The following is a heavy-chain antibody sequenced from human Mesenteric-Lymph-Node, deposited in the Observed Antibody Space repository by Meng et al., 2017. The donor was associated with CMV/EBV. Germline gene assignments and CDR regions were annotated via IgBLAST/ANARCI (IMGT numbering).Heavy chain of an antibody. Sequence: GESLKISCKGSGYSFTSYWIVWVRQMPGKGLEWMGIIYPGDSDIRYSPSFQGQVTISADRSTNTAYLQWSRLRASDTAIYYCASSRRYYDILTGYKYFYHGMDVWGQGTTVTVSS. J-gene: IGHJ6*02. CDR1: GYSFTSYW. D-gene: IGHD3-9*01. CDR3: ASSRRYYDILTGYKYFYHGMDV. V-gene: IGHV5-51*01. CDR2: IYPGDSDI.